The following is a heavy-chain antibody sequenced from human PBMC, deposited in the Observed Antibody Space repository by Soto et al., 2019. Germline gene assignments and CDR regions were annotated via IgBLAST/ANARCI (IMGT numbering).Heavy chain of an antibody. CDR2: IIPIFGTA. D-gene: IGHD3-3*01. CDR3: ARLYYDYV. Sequence: SVKGPCKASGVSYSSYARSWVRQAPGQGLEWMGGIIPIFGTANYAQKFQGRVTITADKSTSTAYMELSSLRSEDTATYYCARLYYDYVWGQGTTVTVSS. V-gene: IGHV1-69*06. CDR1: GVSYSSYA. J-gene: IGHJ6*02.